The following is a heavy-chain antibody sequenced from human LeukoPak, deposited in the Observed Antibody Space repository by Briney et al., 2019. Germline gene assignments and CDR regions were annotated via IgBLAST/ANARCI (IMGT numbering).Heavy chain of an antibody. D-gene: IGHD5-18*01. CDR1: GYSFRSYY. Sequence: ASVKVSCKASGYSFRSYYINWARQAPGQGLEWMGWISAYNGNTNYAQKFQGRVTMTTDTSTSTAYMELRSLRSDDTAVYYCARHSYGSVYFDYWGQGTLVTVSS. CDR2: ISAYNGNT. CDR3: ARHSYGSVYFDY. V-gene: IGHV1-18*04. J-gene: IGHJ4*02.